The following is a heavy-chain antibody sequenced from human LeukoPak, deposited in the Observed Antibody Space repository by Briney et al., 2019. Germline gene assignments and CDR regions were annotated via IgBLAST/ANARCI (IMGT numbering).Heavy chain of an antibody. Sequence: GGSLRLSCAASGFTFSSYAMSWVRQAPGKGLEWVSAISGSGGSTYYADSVKGRFTISRDNSKNTLFLQMNSLRAEDTAVYYCAKVYYYYDSTDYPRHWGQGTLVTVSS. CDR3: AKVYYYYDSTDYPRH. CDR2: ISGSGGST. D-gene: IGHD3-22*01. V-gene: IGHV3-23*01. J-gene: IGHJ1*01. CDR1: GFTFSSYA.